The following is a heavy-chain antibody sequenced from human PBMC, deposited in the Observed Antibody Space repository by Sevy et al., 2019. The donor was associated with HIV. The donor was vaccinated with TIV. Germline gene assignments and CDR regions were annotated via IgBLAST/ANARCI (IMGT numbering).Heavy chain of an antibody. J-gene: IGHJ4*02. V-gene: IGHV3-30*04. CDR1: GFTFSSYA. Sequence: GGSLRLSCAASGFTFSSYAMHWVRQAPGKGLEWVAVISYDGSNKYYADSVKGRFTISRDNSKNTLYLQMNSLRAEDTAVYYCARGGDGYNYPYYFDYWGQGTLVTVSS. CDR2: ISYDGSNK. CDR3: ARGGDGYNYPYYFDY. D-gene: IGHD5-12*01.